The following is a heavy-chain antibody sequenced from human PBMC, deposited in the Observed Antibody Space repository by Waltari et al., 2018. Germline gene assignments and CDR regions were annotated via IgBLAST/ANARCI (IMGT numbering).Heavy chain of an antibody. D-gene: IGHD1-26*01. CDR2: SRNKAQGYIT. V-gene: IGHV3-72*01. CDR1: GFTFSDHY. CDR3: SSRHSGSSDY. Sequence: EVQLVESGGGLVQPGGSLRLSCAIPGFTFSDHYIDWVRQAPGKGLEWVGRSRNKAQGYITEYAASVKGRFIISRDDSKNSLYLQMDSLKTEDTAMYYCSSRHSGSSDYWGQGTLVTVSS. J-gene: IGHJ4*02.